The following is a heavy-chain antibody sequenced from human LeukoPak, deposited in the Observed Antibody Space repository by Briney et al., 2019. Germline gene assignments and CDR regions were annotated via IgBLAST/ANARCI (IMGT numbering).Heavy chain of an antibody. J-gene: IGHJ4*02. D-gene: IGHD3-10*01. CDR3: ARDRGPRTGFMVREAYDY. V-gene: IGHV3-21*01. CDR1: GFTFSSYS. CDR2: ISSRSSYI. Sequence: GGSLRLSCAASGFTFSSYSMNWVRQAPGKGLEWVSSISSRSSYIYYADSVKGRFTISRDNAKNSLYLQMNSLRAEDTAVYYCARDRGPRTGFMVREAYDYWGQGTLVTVSS.